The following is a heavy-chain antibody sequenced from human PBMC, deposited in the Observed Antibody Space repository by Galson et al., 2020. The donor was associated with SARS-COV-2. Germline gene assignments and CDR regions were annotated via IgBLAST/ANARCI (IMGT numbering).Heavy chain of an antibody. CDR1: GGSISSGTYY. CDR3: ARDEGYTSPYRASDY. D-gene: IGHD5-18*01. V-gene: IGHV4-39*07. J-gene: IGHJ4*02. Sequence: LSETLSLTCSVSGGSISSGTYYWTWMRQPPGKGLEWIGSIYYSGSTYYNPSLRSRVTISMDTSKNQFSLKLSFVTAADTAVYYCARDEGYTSPYRASDYWGQGTLVTVSP. CDR2: IYYSGST.